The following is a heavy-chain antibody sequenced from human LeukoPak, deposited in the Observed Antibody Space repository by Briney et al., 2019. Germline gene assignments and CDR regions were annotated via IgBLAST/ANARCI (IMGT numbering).Heavy chain of an antibody. V-gene: IGHV4-59*01. CDR1: GGSFSGYY. CDR3: ASMSIAGEDY. J-gene: IGHJ4*02. CDR2: IYYSGST. Sequence: SETLSLTCAVYGGSFSGYYWSWIRQPPGKGLEWIGYIYYSGSTNYNPSLKSRVTISVDTSKNQFSLKLSSVTAADTAVYYCASMSIAGEDYWGQGTLVTVSS. D-gene: IGHD6-6*01.